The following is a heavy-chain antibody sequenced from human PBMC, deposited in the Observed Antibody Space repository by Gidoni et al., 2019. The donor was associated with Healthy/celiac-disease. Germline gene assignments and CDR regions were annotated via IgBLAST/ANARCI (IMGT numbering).Heavy chain of an antibody. CDR1: GFTFSSYA. J-gene: IGHJ4*02. D-gene: IGHD2-21*02. Sequence: EVQLLESGGGLVQPGGSLRLSCAASGFTFSSYAISWVRQAPGKGLEWVSAISGSGGSTYYADSVKGRFTISRDNSKNTLYLQMNSLRAEDTAVYYCAKDLGVVTAPLGYFDYWGQGTLVTVSS. V-gene: IGHV3-23*01. CDR2: ISGSGGST. CDR3: AKDLGVVTAPLGYFDY.